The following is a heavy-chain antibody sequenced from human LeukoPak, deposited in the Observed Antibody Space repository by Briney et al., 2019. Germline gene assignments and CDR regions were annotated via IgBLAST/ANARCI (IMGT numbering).Heavy chain of an antibody. CDR1: GFTFSSYA. CDR2: INGSGGST. V-gene: IGHV3-23*01. J-gene: IGHJ5*02. Sequence: GGSLRLSCAASGFTFSSYAMSWVRQAPGKGLEWVSDINGSGGSTYYADSVKGRFTISRDNSKNSLYLQMNSLRAEDTAVYYCAKKYSTGLDPWGQGTLVTVSS. CDR3: AKKYSTGLDP. D-gene: IGHD1-26*01.